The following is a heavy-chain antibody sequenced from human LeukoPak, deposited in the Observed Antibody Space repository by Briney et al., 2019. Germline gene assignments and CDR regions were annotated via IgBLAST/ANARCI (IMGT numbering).Heavy chain of an antibody. CDR3: ARDRPGNTAIDY. V-gene: IGHV3-74*01. Sequence: GGSLRLSCAASGFTFSTYWMHWVRQALGKGLVWVSRIHSDGRSTSYADSVNGRFTISRDNAKNTLHLQMNSLRAEDTAVYYCARDRPGNTAIDYWGQGTLVTASS. J-gene: IGHJ4*02. CDR2: IHSDGRST. D-gene: IGHD5-18*01. CDR1: GFTFSTYW.